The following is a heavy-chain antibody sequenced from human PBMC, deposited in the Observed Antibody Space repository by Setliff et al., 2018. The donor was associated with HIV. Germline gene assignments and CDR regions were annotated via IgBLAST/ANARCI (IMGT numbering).Heavy chain of an antibody. J-gene: IGHJ3*02. Sequence: ASVKVSCKASGGTFSSYAISWVRQAPGQGLEWMGGIIPIFGTANYAQKFQGRVTITADKSTSTAYMELNSLRSDDTAIYYCARSDCSSVRCYLGHAFEIWGQGTMVTVS. CDR2: IIPIFGTA. V-gene: IGHV1-69*06. CDR3: ARSDCSSVRCYLGHAFEI. CDR1: GGTFSSYA. D-gene: IGHD2-15*01.